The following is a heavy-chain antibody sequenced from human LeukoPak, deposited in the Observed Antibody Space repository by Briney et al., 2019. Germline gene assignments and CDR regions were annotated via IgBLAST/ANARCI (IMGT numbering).Heavy chain of an antibody. CDR2: IYYSGST. Sequence: SETLSLTCTVSGGSISSYYWSWIRQPPGKGLEWIGYIYYSGSTNYNPSLKSRVTISVDTSKNQFSLKLSSVTAADTAVYYCARSDYGDVYFDYWGQGTLVTVSS. J-gene: IGHJ4*02. CDR3: ARSDYGDVYFDY. CDR1: GGSISSYY. V-gene: IGHV4-59*08. D-gene: IGHD4-17*01.